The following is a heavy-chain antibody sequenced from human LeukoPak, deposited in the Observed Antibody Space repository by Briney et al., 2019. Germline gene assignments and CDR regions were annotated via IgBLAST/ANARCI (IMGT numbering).Heavy chain of an antibody. V-gene: IGHV1-46*01. D-gene: IGHD2-15*01. CDR3: ARNVGSGFDY. CDR1: GGTFSSYA. J-gene: IGHJ4*01. Sequence: GASVKVSCKASGGTFSSYAISWVRQAPGQGLEWMGFINPSGGSTSYAQKFLDRVTMTRDISTSTVYMELSSLRSEDTAVYYCARNVGSGFDYWGHGSLVTVSS. CDR2: INPSGGST.